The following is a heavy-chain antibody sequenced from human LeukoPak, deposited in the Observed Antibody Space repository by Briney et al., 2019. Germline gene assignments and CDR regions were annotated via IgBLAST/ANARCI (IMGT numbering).Heavy chain of an antibody. D-gene: IGHD2-21*02. V-gene: IGHV3-30*01. CDR2: ISYDGSNK. Sequence: GGSLRLSCAASGFTFSSYAMHWVRQAPGKGLEWVAVISYDGSNKYYADSVKGRFTISRDNSKNTLYLQMNSLRAEDTAVYYCARESVVTAIPFDYWGQGTLVTVSS. CDR1: GFTFSSYA. J-gene: IGHJ4*02. CDR3: ARESVVTAIPFDY.